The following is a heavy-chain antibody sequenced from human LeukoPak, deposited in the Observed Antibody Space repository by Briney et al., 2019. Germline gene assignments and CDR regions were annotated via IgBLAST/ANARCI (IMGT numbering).Heavy chain of an antibody. V-gene: IGHV1-18*04. CDR1: GYTFTSYG. CDR2: ISAYNGNT. Sequence: ASVKVSCKASGYTFTSYGVSCVRQASGQGLEWMGWISAYNGNTNYAQKLQGRVTMTTDTSTSTAYMELRSLRSDDTAVYYCARDKSRYCSGGSCYSGYWGQGTLVTVSS. J-gene: IGHJ4*02. CDR3: ARDKSRYCSGGSCYSGY. D-gene: IGHD2-15*01.